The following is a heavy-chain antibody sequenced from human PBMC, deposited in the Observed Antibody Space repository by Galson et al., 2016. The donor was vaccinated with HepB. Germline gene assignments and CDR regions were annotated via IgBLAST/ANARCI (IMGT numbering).Heavy chain of an antibody. CDR3: ARGGTKADS. Sequence: SETLSLTCSVSGGSISSNFWSWLRQPPEKRLEWIGYIYYSGGTKYNPSLKSRVTFSIDTSKSQFSLRLTSVTPADTAVYYCARGGTKADSWGQGTLVIVSS. CDR2: IYYSGGT. D-gene: IGHD3-16*01. V-gene: IGHV4-59*01. CDR1: GGSISSNF. J-gene: IGHJ4*02.